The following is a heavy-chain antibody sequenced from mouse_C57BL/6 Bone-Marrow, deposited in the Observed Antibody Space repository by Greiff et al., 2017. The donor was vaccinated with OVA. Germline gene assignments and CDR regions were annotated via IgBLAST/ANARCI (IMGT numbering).Heavy chain of an antibody. D-gene: IGHD2-3*01. Sequence: EVKLVESGGGLVQPGGSMKLSCVASGFTFSNYWMNWVRQSPEKGLEWVAQIRLKSDNYATHYAESVKGRFTISRDGSKSSVYLQMNNLRAEDTGIYYCTGGVTTRYFDVWGTGTTVTVSS. J-gene: IGHJ1*03. CDR3: TGGVTTRYFDV. V-gene: IGHV6-3*01. CDR2: IRLKSDNYAT. CDR1: GFTFSNYW.